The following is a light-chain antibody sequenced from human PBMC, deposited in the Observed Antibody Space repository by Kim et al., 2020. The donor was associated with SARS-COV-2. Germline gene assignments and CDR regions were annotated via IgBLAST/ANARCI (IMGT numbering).Light chain of an antibody. CDR1: SSDVGGYSN. CDR3: CSYEGSYTAV. Sequence: GQSVNISCPGTSSDVGGYSNVSWYQQHPGKAPRLMIYDVSKRPSGVPERFSGSKSGNAASLTISGLQAEDEADYYCCSYEGSYTAVFGGGTQLTV. CDR2: DVS. V-gene: IGLV2-11*01. J-gene: IGLJ7*01.